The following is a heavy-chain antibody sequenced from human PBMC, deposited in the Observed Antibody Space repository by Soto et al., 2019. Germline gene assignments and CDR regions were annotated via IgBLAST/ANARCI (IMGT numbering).Heavy chain of an antibody. J-gene: IGHJ4*02. V-gene: IGHV3-74*01. Sequence: GGSLRLSCAASGFTFSNYWMHWVRQAPGKGLVWVSRINGDGSSTSYADSVRGRFTISRDNAKNTLYLQMNSLGAEDTAVYYCLVSGNYRFDYWGQGTLVTVSS. D-gene: IGHD1-26*01. CDR2: INGDGSST. CDR1: GFTFSNYW. CDR3: LVSGNYRFDY.